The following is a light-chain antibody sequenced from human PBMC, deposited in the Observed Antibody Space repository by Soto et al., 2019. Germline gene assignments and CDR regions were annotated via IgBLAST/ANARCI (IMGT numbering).Light chain of an antibody. CDR1: QDISSY. Sequence: DIHLTQSPSLLSASVGDRVTITCRASQDISSYLAWYQQKPGKAPKLLIYAASTLQSGVPSRFSGSGSGTEFTLTIGGLQPDDFATYYCQQFNSYPITFGQGTRLEIK. CDR3: QQFNSYPIT. CDR2: AAS. J-gene: IGKJ5*01. V-gene: IGKV1-9*01.